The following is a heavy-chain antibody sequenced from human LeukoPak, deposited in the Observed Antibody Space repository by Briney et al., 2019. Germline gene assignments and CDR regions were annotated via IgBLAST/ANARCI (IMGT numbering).Heavy chain of an antibody. Sequence: GGSLRLSRAASGFTFSSYGMHWVRQAPGKGLEWVAVIWYDGSNKYYADSVKGRFTISRDNSKNTLYLQMNSLRAEDTAVYYCAKDILAVAGSWYFDYWGQGTLVTVSS. D-gene: IGHD6-19*01. CDR2: IWYDGSNK. CDR3: AKDILAVAGSWYFDY. J-gene: IGHJ4*02. V-gene: IGHV3-33*06. CDR1: GFTFSSYG.